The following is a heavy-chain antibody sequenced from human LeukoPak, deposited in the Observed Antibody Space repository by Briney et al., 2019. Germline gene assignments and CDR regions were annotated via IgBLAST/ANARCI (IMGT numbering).Heavy chain of an antibody. V-gene: IGHV1-3*01. J-gene: IGHJ4*02. CDR2: INAGNGNT. CDR3: AATRYSSGWSALAAFDY. Sequence: ASVKASCKASGYTFTSYAMHWVRQAPGQRLEWMGWINAGNGNTKYSQKFQGRVTITRDTSASTAYMELSSLGSEDTAVYYCAATRYSSGWSALAAFDYWGQGTLVTVSS. CDR1: GYTFTSYA. D-gene: IGHD6-19*01.